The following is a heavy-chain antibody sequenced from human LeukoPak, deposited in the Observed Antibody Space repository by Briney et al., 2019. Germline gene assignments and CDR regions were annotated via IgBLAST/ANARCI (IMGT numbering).Heavy chain of an antibody. V-gene: IGHV3-13*01. CDR2: IGTAGDT. CDR3: VRQQTPHGNFDY. CDR1: GFTFSNHA. Sequence: GGSLRLSCAASGFTFSNHAMHWVRQATGKGLEWVSAIGTAGDTFYPGSVKGRFTISRENAKNSLSLQMNSLRAEDTAVYYCVRQQTPHGNFDYWGQGTLVTVSS. J-gene: IGHJ4*02. D-gene: IGHD1-26*01.